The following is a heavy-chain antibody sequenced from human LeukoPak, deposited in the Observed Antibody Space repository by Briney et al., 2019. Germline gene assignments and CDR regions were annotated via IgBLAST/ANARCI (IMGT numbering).Heavy chain of an antibody. CDR1: GGSISNSNW. CDR3: ARESYGSRSYDYYYYYMDV. CDR2: IYYSGST. J-gene: IGHJ6*03. V-gene: IGHV4-4*02. D-gene: IGHD3-10*01. Sequence: SGTLSLTCAVSGGSISNSNWWTWVRQSPGKGLEWIGSIYYSGSTYYNPSLKSRVTTSVDTSKNQFSLKLSSVTAADTAVYYCARESYGSRSYDYYYYYMDVWGKGTTVTVSS.